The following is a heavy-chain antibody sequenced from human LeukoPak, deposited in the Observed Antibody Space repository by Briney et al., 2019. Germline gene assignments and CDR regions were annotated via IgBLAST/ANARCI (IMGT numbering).Heavy chain of an antibody. CDR3: ASIVVAGGLGAFDI. Sequence: PGGSLRLSCAASGFTFSSYSMNWVRQAPGKGLEWVSYISSSSSTIYYADSVKGRFTIPRDNAKNSLYLQMNSLRDEDTAVYYCASIVVAGGLGAFDIWGQGTMVTVSS. J-gene: IGHJ3*02. CDR2: ISSSSSTI. D-gene: IGHD3-22*01. V-gene: IGHV3-48*02. CDR1: GFTFSSYS.